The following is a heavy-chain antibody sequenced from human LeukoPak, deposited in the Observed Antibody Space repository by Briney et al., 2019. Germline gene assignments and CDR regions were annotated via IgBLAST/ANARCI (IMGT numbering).Heavy chain of an antibody. V-gene: IGHV3-74*01. CDR1: GFTFSSYW. CDR3: ATPSVHPEAFVI. Sequence: GGSLRLSCAASGFTFSSYWMHWVRQAPGKGLVWVSRINSDGSSTSYADSVKGRFTISRDNAKSTLYLQMNSLRAEDTAVYYCATPSVHPEAFVIWGQGTMVTVSS. CDR2: INSDGSST. J-gene: IGHJ3*02. D-gene: IGHD1-1*01.